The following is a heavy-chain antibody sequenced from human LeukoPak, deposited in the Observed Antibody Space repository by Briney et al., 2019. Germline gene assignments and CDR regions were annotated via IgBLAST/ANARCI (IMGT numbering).Heavy chain of an antibody. Sequence: PGGSLRLSCVVSGFTFSDHYMTWIRQTPGKGLEWVSYISGSSSHTNYADSVKGRFTISRDNAKNSLYLQMNSLRVEDTAVYYCARAEGSGSSFDYWGQGTLVTVSS. CDR1: GFTFSDHY. CDR3: ARAEGSGSSFDY. D-gene: IGHD3-10*01. V-gene: IGHV3-11*06. J-gene: IGHJ4*02. CDR2: ISGSSSHT.